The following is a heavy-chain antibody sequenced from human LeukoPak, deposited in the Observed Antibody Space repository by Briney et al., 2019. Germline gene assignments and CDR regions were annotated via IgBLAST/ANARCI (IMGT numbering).Heavy chain of an antibody. CDR2: ISSSSSYI. D-gene: IGHD2-2*02. J-gene: IGHJ6*02. Sequence: GGSLRLPCAASGFTFSSYSMNWVRQAPGKGLEWVSSISSSSSYIYYADSVKGRFTISRDNAKNSLYLQMNSLRAEDTAVYYCAREECSSTSCYKAYYYYGMDVWGQGTTVTVSS. V-gene: IGHV3-21*01. CDR3: AREECSSTSCYKAYYYYGMDV. CDR1: GFTFSSYS.